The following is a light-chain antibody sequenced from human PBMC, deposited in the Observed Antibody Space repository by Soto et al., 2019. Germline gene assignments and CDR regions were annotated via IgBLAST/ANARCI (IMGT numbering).Light chain of an antibody. CDR2: QVT. V-gene: IGLV2-14*01. J-gene: IGLJ1*01. CDR3: TSYSSSDIFYV. Sequence: QSVLAQPASVSGSPGQSITISCTGTSSDIGGYYYVSWYQHHPVKAPKLLIYQVTNRPSQVSNRFSGYKSGNTASLTISRLQADDKADYYCTSYSSSDIFYVFGTGTKVTVL. CDR1: SSDIGGYYY.